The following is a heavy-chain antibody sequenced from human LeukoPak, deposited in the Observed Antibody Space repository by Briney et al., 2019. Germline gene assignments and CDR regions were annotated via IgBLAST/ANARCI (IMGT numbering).Heavy chain of an antibody. J-gene: IGHJ6*03. CDR3: ARVVGSGSYYYYYMDV. CDR1: GYTFTSYG. D-gene: IGHD3-10*01. V-gene: IGHV1-18*01. CDR2: ISAYNGNT. Sequence: GASVKVSCKASGYTFTSYGISWVRQAPGQGLEWMGWISAYNGNTNYAQKLQGRVTMTTDTSTSTAYMELRSLRSDDTAVYYCARVVGSGSYYYYYMDVWGKGTPVTVSS.